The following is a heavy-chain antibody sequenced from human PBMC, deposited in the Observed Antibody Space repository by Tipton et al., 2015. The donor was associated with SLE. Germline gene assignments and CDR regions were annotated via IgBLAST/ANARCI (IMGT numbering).Heavy chain of an antibody. D-gene: IGHD3-22*01. Sequence: TLSLTCTVSGGSIRSYYWNWIRQPAGKGLEWIGRIFTSGSTNYNPSLKSRVTMSIDTSKKQFSLKLRSVTAADTAIYYCVRDLDYDTSVEPWGQGALVTVSS. CDR3: VRDLDYDTSVEP. CDR1: GGSIRSYY. CDR2: IFTSGST. J-gene: IGHJ5*02. V-gene: IGHV4-4*07.